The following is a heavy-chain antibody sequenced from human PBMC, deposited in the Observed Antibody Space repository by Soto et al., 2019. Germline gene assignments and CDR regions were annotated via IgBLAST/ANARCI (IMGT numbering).Heavy chain of an antibody. CDR3: ARTGGYYGMDV. D-gene: IGHD1-26*01. Sequence: QVQLVQSGAEVKKPGSSVKVSCKASGGTFSSYTISWVRQAPGQGLEWMGRIIPILGIANYAQKFQGRVTITADKSTSTAYMELSSMRSEDTAVYYCARTGGYYGMDVWGQGTTVTVSS. J-gene: IGHJ6*02. V-gene: IGHV1-69*02. CDR1: GGTFSSYT. CDR2: IIPILGIA.